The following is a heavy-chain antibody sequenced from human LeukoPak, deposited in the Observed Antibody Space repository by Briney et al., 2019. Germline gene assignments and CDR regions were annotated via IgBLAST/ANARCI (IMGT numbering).Heavy chain of an antibody. Sequence: ASLKVSCKASGYTFTVHYMHWLRQAPGQGLEWMGWIKPDSGATNFAQNFQGRVTMTSDTSISTAYMELSRLRSDDTAVYYCARDEDIGTTPEGYFDYWGQGTLVTVSS. J-gene: IGHJ4*02. CDR2: IKPDSGAT. CDR3: ARDEDIGTTPEGYFDY. D-gene: IGHD2-15*01. V-gene: IGHV1-2*02. CDR1: GYTFTVHY.